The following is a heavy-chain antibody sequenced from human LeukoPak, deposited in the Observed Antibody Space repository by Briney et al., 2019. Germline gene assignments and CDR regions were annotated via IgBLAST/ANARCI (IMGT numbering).Heavy chain of an antibody. Sequence: GGSLRLSCAASGFTFSTYGMNWVRQAPGKGLEWVSYISSSTSTIYYADSVKGRFTISRDNAKNSLNLQMNSLTAEDTAVYYCALSGGYCSSTSCYVDDAFDIWGQGTMVTVSS. CDR3: ALSGGYCSSTSCYVDDAFDI. D-gene: IGHD2-2*03. CDR2: ISSSTSTI. J-gene: IGHJ3*02. V-gene: IGHV3-48*01. CDR1: GFTFSTYG.